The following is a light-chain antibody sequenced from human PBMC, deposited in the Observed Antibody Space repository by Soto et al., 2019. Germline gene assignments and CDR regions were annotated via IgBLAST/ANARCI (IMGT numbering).Light chain of an antibody. Sequence: QSALTQPASVSGSPGQSIAISCTGSSSDVGGYNFVSWYQQHSGKAPKLMISDVSNRPSGVSDRFSGSKSGNTASLTISGLQAEDEADYCCSSCTSRRIYVFATGPNGTVL. CDR1: SSDVGGYNF. CDR2: DVS. CDR3: SSCTSRRIYV. V-gene: IGLV2-14*03. J-gene: IGLJ1*01.